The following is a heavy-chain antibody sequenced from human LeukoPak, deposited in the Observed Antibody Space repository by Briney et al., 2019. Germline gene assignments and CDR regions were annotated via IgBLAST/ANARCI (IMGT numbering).Heavy chain of an antibody. CDR2: FDPEDGET. Sequence: ASVKVSCKVSGYTLTELSMHWVRQAPGKGLEWMGGFDPEDGETIYAQKFQGRVTMTEDTSTDTAYMELSSLRSEDTAVYYCAIDLPFEYSSSSGYFVYWGQGTLVTVSS. V-gene: IGHV1-24*01. CDR1: GYTLTELS. J-gene: IGHJ4*02. D-gene: IGHD6-6*01. CDR3: AIDLPFEYSSSSGYFVY.